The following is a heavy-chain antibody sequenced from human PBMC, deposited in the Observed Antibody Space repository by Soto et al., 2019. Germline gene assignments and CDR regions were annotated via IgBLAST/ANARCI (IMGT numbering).Heavy chain of an antibody. V-gene: IGHV1-2*02. J-gene: IGHJ6*03. CDR2: INPNGGAT. Sequence: VQLAQSGAEVKKPGASVKVSCKTSGDSFNDYYIHWVRQAPGQGLEWRGWINPNGGATKYAQKFQGRVTVTRDTSIRTAYMELSSLRSDDTAVDYCSRESGGATATLYYYSFYMDVLGKGTTGIVSS. CDR3: SRESGGATATLYYYSFYMDV. D-gene: IGHD1-26*01. CDR1: GDSFNDYY.